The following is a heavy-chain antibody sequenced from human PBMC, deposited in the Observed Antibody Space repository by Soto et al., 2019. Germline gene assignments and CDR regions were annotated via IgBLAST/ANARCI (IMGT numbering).Heavy chain of an antibody. CDR2: IYYSGST. CDR1: GGSISSYY. D-gene: IGHD1-1*01. Sequence: SETLSLTCTVSGGSISSYYWSWIRQPPGKGLEWIGYIYYSGSTNYNPSLKSRVTISVDTSKNQFSLKPSSVTAADTAVYYCARESDWKNAFDIWGQGTMVTVSS. V-gene: IGHV4-59*01. J-gene: IGHJ3*02. CDR3: ARESDWKNAFDI.